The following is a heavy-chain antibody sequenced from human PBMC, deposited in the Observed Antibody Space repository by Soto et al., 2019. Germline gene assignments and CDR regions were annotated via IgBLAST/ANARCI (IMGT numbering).Heavy chain of an antibody. J-gene: IGHJ3*02. D-gene: IGHD3-22*01. V-gene: IGHV3-23*01. Sequence: GGSLRLSCAASGFVFSSYAMSWVRQAPGKGLEWVSAISGSGTTAYYADSVKGRFIFSRDNPKNTMYLQMNTLRAEDTAVYYCARYAAPHFYDSSGSHDAVDIWGQGTMVTVSS. CDR1: GFVFSSYA. CDR2: ISGSGTTA. CDR3: ARYAAPHFYDSSGSHDAVDI.